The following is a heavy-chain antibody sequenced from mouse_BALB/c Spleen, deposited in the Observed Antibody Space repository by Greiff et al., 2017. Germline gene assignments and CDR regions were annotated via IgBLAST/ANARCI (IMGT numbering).Heavy chain of an antibody. J-gene: IGHJ4*01. D-gene: IGHD2-4*01. CDR2: IDPYDSET. Sequence: QVQLKQPGAELVRPGASVKLSCKASGYTFTSYWMNWVKQRPEQGLEWIGRIDPYDSETHYNQKFKDKAILTVDKTSSTAYMQLSSLTSEDSAVYYCASPTMITTLPSYTMDCGGQGTSVTVSS. CDR3: ASPTMITTLPSYTMDC. CDR1: GYTFTSYW. V-gene: IGHV1-74*01.